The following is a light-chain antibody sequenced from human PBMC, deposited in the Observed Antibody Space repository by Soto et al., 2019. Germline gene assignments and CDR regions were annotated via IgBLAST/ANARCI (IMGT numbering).Light chain of an antibody. V-gene: IGKV2-28*01. CDR3: MQALQAPRT. CDR1: QSLLHSNGYNY. J-gene: IGKJ1*01. CDR2: LGS. Sequence: DIVMTQSPLSLPVTPGEPVSISCSSSQSLLHSNGYNYLDWYLQKPGQSQQLLIYLGSNRASGVPERFSGSGSGTDFTLKISRVEAEDVGVYYCMQALQAPRTFGQGNKVEI.